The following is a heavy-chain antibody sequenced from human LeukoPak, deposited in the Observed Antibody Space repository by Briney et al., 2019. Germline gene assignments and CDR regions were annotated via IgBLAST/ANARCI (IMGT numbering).Heavy chain of an antibody. J-gene: IGHJ6*02. CDR1: GFTFSSYW. CDR2: INHNGNVN. V-gene: IGHV3-7*01. D-gene: IGHD2-2*01. Sequence: GGSLRLSCAASGFTFSSYWMNWARQAPGKGLEWVASINHNGNVNYYVDSVKGRFTISRDNSKNTLYLQMNSLRAEDTAVYYCAKAVVPAAIPLYYYYGMDVWGQGTTVTVSS. CDR3: AKAVVPAAIPLYYYYGMDV.